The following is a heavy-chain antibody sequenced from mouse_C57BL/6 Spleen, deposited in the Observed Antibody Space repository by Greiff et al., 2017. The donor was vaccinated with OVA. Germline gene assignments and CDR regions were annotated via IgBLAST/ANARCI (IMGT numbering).Heavy chain of an antibody. Sequence: LQESGPELVKPGASVKISCKASGYAFSSSWMNWLKQRPGKGLEWIGRFYPGDGDTNYNGKFKGKATLTADKSSSTAYMQLSSLTSEDSAVYFCARSVYYDYDAGTYFDYWGQGTTLTVSS. CDR3: ARSVYYDYDAGTYFDY. V-gene: IGHV1-82*01. CDR1: GYAFSSSW. CDR2: FYPGDGDT. J-gene: IGHJ2*01. D-gene: IGHD2-4*01.